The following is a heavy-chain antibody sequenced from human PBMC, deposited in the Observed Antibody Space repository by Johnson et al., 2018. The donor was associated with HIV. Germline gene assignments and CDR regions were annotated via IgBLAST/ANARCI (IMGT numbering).Heavy chain of an antibody. Sequence: QVQLVESGGGLVQPGRSLRLSCAASGFTFSSYGMHWVRQAPGKGLGWVAVISYDESNKYYADSVKGRFTISRDNAKNSLYLQMNSLRAEDTAVYYCARDKPIVVVMKSDAFDIWGQGTMVTVSS. J-gene: IGHJ3*02. CDR1: GFTFSSYG. CDR3: ARDKPIVVVMKSDAFDI. CDR2: ISYDESNK. V-gene: IGHV3-30*03. D-gene: IGHD3-22*01.